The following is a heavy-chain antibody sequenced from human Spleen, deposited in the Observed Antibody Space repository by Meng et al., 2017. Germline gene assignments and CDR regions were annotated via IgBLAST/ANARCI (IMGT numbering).Heavy chain of an antibody. J-gene: IGHJ4*02. Sequence: SETLSLTCTVSGGSVSSGSYYWSWIRQPPGKGLEWIGYIYYSGTTNYNPSLKSRVTISIDKSKNQFSLKLSSVTPADTAVYYCARDIGTTFDYWGQGTLVTVSS. V-gene: IGHV4-61*01. CDR1: GGSVSSGSYY. CDR3: ARDIGTTFDY. CDR2: IYYSGTT. D-gene: IGHD1-1*01.